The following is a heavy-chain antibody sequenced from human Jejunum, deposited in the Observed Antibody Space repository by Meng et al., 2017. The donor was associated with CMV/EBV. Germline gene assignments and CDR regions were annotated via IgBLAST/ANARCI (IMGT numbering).Heavy chain of an antibody. J-gene: IGHJ5*02. V-gene: IGHV3-7*01. CDR3: AGGHSWFDP. Sequence: SCAASGVTFNTYWMTWIRQAPGKGLEWVANINQDGSEKNYVDSVKGRFTISRDNAKNSVYLQLNSLRAEDTAMYSCAGGHSWFDPWGQGTLVTVSS. D-gene: IGHD4-23*01. CDR2: INQDGSEK. CDR1: GVTFNTYW.